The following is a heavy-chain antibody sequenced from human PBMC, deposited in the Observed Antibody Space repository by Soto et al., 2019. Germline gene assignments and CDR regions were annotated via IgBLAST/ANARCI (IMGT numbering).Heavy chain of an antibody. CDR3: AKGNYYDSSGYYYYFDY. Sequence: LRLSCAASGFTFSSYAMSWVRQAPGKGLEWVSAISGSGGSTYYADSVKGRFTISRDNSKNTLYLQMNSLRAEDTAVYYCAKGNYYDSSGYYYYFDYWGQGTLVTVSS. J-gene: IGHJ4*02. CDR2: ISGSGGST. D-gene: IGHD3-22*01. CDR1: GFTFSSYA. V-gene: IGHV3-23*01.